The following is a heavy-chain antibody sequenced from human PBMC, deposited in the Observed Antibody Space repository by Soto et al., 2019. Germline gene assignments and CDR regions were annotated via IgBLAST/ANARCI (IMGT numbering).Heavy chain of an antibody. D-gene: IGHD4-4*01. V-gene: IGHV4-31*01. CDR3: ARGSWTTVPTGAVDI. CDR2: IYYSGST. CDR1: GGSISSGGYY. J-gene: IGHJ3*02. Sequence: QVQLQEAGPGLVKPSQTLSLTCTVSGGSISSGGYYWSWIRQHPGKGLEWTGYIYYSGSTHYNPSLQSPVTQSVDPSKNQFSLKLSSVTAADTALYYCARGSWTTVPTGAVDICGHGTMVTVSS.